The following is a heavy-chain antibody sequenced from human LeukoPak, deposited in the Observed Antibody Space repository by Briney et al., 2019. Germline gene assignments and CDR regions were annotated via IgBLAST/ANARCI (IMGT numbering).Heavy chain of an antibody. Sequence: GGSLRLSCAASGFTFSSCAMSWVRQAPGKGLEWVSAISGSGGSTYYADSVRGRFTISRDNSKNTLYLQMNSLRAEDTAVYYCAKGSVAWANWNYYFDYWGQGTLVTVSS. V-gene: IGHV3-23*01. J-gene: IGHJ4*02. CDR2: ISGSGGST. CDR1: GFTFSSCA. CDR3: AKGSVAWANWNYYFDY. D-gene: IGHD1-7*01.